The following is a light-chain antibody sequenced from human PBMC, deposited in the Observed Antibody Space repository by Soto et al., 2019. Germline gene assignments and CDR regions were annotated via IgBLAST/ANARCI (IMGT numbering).Light chain of an antibody. J-gene: IGKJ5*01. CDR2: GAS. Sequence: EIVMTQSPDTLSVSPGERASLSCRASQSVSSNLALYQQNPGQAPRLLIYGASARATGIPARFSGGGSGTEFTLTISSLQSEDFALYFCQQYEKWPPSITFGQGARLEIK. V-gene: IGKV3-15*01. CDR3: QQYEKWPPSIT. CDR1: QSVSSN.